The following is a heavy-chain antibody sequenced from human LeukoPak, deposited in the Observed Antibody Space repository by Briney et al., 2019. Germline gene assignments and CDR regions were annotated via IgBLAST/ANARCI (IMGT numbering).Heavy chain of an antibody. V-gene: IGHV4-59*01. J-gene: IGHJ2*01. D-gene: IGHD4-17*01. CDR1: GGSFSGYY. Sequence: SETLSLTCAVYGGSFSGYYWSWIRQPPGKGLEWIGYIYYSGSTNYNPSLKSRVTISVDTSKNQFSLKLSSVTAADTAVYYCARASTTVRSFDLWGRGTLVTVSS. CDR2: IYYSGST. CDR3: ARASTTVRSFDL.